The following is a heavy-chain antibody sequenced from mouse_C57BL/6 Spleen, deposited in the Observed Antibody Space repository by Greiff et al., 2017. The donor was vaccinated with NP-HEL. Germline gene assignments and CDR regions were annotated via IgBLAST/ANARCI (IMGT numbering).Heavy chain of an antibody. V-gene: IGHV5-6*01. CDR1: GFTFSSYG. Sequence: EVQGVESGGDLVKPGGSLKLSCAASGFTFSSYGMSWVRQTPDKRLEWVATISSGGSYTYYPDSVKGRFTISRDNAKNTLYLQMSSLKSEDTAMYYCASSDYYGSSYGYFDVGGTGTTVTVSS. CDR3: ASSDYYGSSYGYFDV. CDR2: ISSGGSYT. D-gene: IGHD1-1*01. J-gene: IGHJ1*03.